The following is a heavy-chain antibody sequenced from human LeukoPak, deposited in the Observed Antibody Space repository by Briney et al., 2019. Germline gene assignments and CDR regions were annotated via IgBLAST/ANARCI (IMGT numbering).Heavy chain of an antibody. J-gene: IGHJ4*02. CDR2: ISSSGSTI. V-gene: IGHV3-48*03. CDR1: GFTFSSYE. CDR3: AREISGYDRMFDY. Sequence: GGSLRLSCAASGFTFSSYEINWVRQAPGKGLEWVSYISSSGSTIYYADSVKGRFTISRDNAKNSLYLQMNSLRAEDTAVYYCAREISGYDRMFDYWGQGTLVTVSS. D-gene: IGHD5-12*01.